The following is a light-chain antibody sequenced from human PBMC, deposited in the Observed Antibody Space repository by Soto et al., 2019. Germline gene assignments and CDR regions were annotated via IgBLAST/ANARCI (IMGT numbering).Light chain of an antibody. CDR3: SSYTGSSVV. CDR1: SSDVGGYNY. J-gene: IGLJ2*01. CDR2: DVS. Sequence: QSALTQPASVSGSPGQSITISCTGTSSDVGGYNYVSWCQHHPGKAPKLIIFDVSNRPSGVSNRFSGSKSGNTASLTISGLQAEDEAGYYCSSYTGSSVVFGGGTKLTVL. V-gene: IGLV2-14*03.